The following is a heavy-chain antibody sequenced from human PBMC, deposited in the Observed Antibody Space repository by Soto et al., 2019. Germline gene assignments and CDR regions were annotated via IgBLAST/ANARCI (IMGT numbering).Heavy chain of an antibody. V-gene: IGHV1-8*01. D-gene: IGHD5-18*01. CDR3: ARNTLRRIQLWPTRYYYYGMDV. CDR2: MNPNSGNT. CDR1: GYTFTSYD. J-gene: IGHJ6*02. Sequence: GASVKVSCKASGYTFTSYDINWVRQATGRGLEWMGWMNPNSGNTGYAQKFQGRVTMTRNTSISTAYMELSSLRSEDTAVYYCARNTLRRIQLWPTRYYYYGMDVWGQGTTVTVSS.